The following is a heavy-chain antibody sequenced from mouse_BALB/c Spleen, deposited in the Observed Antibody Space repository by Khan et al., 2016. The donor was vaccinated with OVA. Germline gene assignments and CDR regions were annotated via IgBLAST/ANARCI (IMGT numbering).Heavy chain of an antibody. CDR1: GYSITTDYA. CDR3: ARIYGGDCDY. V-gene: IGHV3-2*02. CDR2: ISYSGNT. Sequence: VQLQQSGPGLVKPSQSLSLTCTVTGYSITTDYAWNWIRQFPGSKLEWMGHISYSGNTKYNPSLKSRISITRDTSKNQFFLQLKSVTTEDTARYYCARIYGGDCDYWGQGTTLTVSS. J-gene: IGHJ2*01. D-gene: IGHD1-1*01.